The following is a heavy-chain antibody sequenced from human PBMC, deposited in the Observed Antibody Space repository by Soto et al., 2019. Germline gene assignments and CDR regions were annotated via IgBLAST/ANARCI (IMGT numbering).Heavy chain of an antibody. CDR1: GFTFSSYA. CDR3: ATHSSSHPKYYYYGMDV. Sequence: GGSLRLSCAASGFTFSSYAMHWVRQAPGKGLEWVAVIYSGGSTYDADSVKGRFTITRDNSKNTLYLQMNSLRAEDTAVYHCATHSSSHPKYYYYGMDVWGQGTTVTVSS. D-gene: IGHD6-13*01. J-gene: IGHJ6*02. CDR2: IYSGGST. V-gene: IGHV3-53*01.